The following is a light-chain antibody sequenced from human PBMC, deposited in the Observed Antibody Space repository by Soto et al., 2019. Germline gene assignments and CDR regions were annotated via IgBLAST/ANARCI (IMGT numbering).Light chain of an antibody. CDR3: QQSYITPLT. CDR1: ESISSY. Sequence: DIQMTQSPSSLSASVGDGLTITCRASESISSYLSWYQQKPGKAPKLLIYAASSLESGVPSRFSGSGSGTDFTLTISSLQPEEFATYYCQQSYITPLTFGQGTRLDIK. V-gene: IGKV1-39*01. J-gene: IGKJ5*01. CDR2: AAS.